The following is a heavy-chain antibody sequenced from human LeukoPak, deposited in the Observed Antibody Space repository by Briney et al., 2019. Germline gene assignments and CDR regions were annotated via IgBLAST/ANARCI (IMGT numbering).Heavy chain of an antibody. D-gene: IGHD6-13*01. V-gene: IGHV3-64*01. Sequence: GGSLRLSCAASGFTFSSYAMHWVRQAPGKGLEYVSAISSNGDNTYYTNSVKGRFTISRDNPKNTLYLQMGSLRAEDMAVYYCASEGAYSSSWPPRDYYYYGMDVWGQGTTVTVSS. CDR1: GFTFSSYA. CDR3: ASEGAYSSSWPPRDYYYYGMDV. CDR2: ISSNGDNT. J-gene: IGHJ6*02.